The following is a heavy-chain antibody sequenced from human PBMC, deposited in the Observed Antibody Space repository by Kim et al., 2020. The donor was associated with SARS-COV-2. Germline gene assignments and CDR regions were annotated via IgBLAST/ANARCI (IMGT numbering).Heavy chain of an antibody. V-gene: IGHV3-23*01. J-gene: IGHJ6*02. CDR2: ISGSGSST. CDR3: AKANGYCSSTSCLDYYYYYGMDV. CDR1: GFTFSSYA. Sequence: GGSLRLSCAASGFTFSSYAMSWVRQAPGKGLEWVSAISGSGSSTYYADSVKGRFTISRDNSKNTLYLQMNSLRAEDTAVYYCAKANGYCSSTSCLDYYYYYGMDVWGQGTTVTVSS. D-gene: IGHD2-2*01.